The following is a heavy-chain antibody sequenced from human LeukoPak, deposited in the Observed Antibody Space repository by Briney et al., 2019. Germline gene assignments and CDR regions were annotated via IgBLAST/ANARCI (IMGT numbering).Heavy chain of an antibody. D-gene: IGHD5-18*01. CDR1: GFTVSNNY. J-gene: IGHJ3*02. Sequence: GGSLRLSCAASGFTVSNNYMSWVRQAPGKGLEWVSLIYSGGNTYYADSVKGRFTVSRDNAKNSLFLQMSSLRAEDTAVYYCARVRDTSMVYDALDIWGQGTMVTVSS. CDR2: IYSGGNT. CDR3: ARVRDTSMVYDALDI. V-gene: IGHV3-53*01.